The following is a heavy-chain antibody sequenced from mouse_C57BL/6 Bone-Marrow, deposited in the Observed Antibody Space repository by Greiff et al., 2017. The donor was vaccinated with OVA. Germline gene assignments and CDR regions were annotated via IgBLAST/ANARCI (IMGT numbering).Heavy chain of an antibody. CDR3: AKDYYGSSYAWFAY. Sequence: VKLQESGPELVKPGASVKLSCKASGYTFTSYDINWVKQRPGQGLEWIGWIYPRDGSTKYNEKFKGKATLTVDTSSSTAYMELHSLTSEDSAVYFCAKDYYGSSYAWFAYWGQGTLVTVSA. V-gene: IGHV1-85*01. CDR2: IYPRDGST. D-gene: IGHD1-1*01. J-gene: IGHJ3*01. CDR1: GYTFTSYD.